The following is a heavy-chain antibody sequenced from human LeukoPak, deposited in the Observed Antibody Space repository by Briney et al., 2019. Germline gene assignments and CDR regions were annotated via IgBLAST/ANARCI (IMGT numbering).Heavy chain of an antibody. CDR1: GFTFSSYG. V-gene: IGHV3-33*01. Sequence: PGGSLRLSCAASGFTFSSYGMHWVRQAPGKGLEWVAVIWYDGSNKYYADSVKGRFTISRDNSKNTLYLQMNSLRAEDTAVYYCARGSYYDSILPLDYWGQGTLVTVSS. J-gene: IGHJ4*02. CDR3: ARGSYYDSILPLDY. CDR2: IWYDGSNK. D-gene: IGHD3-22*01.